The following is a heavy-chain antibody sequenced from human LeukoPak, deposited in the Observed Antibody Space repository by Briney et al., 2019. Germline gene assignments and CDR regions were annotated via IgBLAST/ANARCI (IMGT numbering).Heavy chain of an antibody. J-gene: IGHJ5*02. CDR3: ARHEINGGYYDH. CDR2: ICYSGGT. CDR1: GDSISGYF. V-gene: IGHV4-59*08. Sequence: SETLSLTCTVSGDSISGYFWSWLRQPPGKGLEWIGYICYSGGTDYNPSLKSRVTISVDTSKNQFSLQLTSVTAADTAVYYCARHEINGGYYDHWGQGTLVTVSS. D-gene: IGHD3-10*01.